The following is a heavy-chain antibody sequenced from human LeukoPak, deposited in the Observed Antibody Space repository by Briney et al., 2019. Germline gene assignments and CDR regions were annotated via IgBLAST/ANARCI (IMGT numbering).Heavy chain of an antibody. CDR1: GFTFSSYS. V-gene: IGHV3-21*01. Sequence: GGSLRLSCAASGFTFSSYSMNWVRQAPGKGLEWVSSISSSSSYIYYADSVKGRFTISRDNSKNTLYLQMNSLRAEDTAVYYCARDRGPRYDILTGYSNHFDYWGQGTLVTVSS. J-gene: IGHJ4*02. D-gene: IGHD3-9*01. CDR2: ISSSSSYI. CDR3: ARDRGPRYDILTGYSNHFDY.